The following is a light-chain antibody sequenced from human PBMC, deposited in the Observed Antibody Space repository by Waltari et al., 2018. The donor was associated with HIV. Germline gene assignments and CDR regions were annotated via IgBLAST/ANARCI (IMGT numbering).Light chain of an antibody. V-gene: IGLV1-51*01. J-gene: IGLJ1*01. CDR3: GTWDSSLSAEV. CDR2: DNN. Sequence: VLTQPPSVSAAPGPKVTISCSGSSSKIAKNYLPWYQQLPGTATKLLSYDNNKRPSGIPDQFSGSKSGTSATLGITGLQTGDEADYYCGTWDSSLSAEVVGTGTKVTVL. CDR1: SSKIAKNY.